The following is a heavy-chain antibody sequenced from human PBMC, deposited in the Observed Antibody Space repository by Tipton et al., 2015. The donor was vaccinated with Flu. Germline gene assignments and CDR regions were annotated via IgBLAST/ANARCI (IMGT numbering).Heavy chain of an antibody. CDR1: GFTFSSYG. Sequence: RSLRLSCAASGFTFSSYGMHWVRQAPGKGLEWVAVIWHDGSNKYYADSVKGRFTISRDNAKNSLYLQMNSLRAEDTAVYYCARVRVGAARPGRNYFYYWGQGTLVTVSS. CDR3: ARVRVGAARPGRNYFYY. J-gene: IGHJ4*02. D-gene: IGHD6-6*01. V-gene: IGHV3-33*08. CDR2: IWHDGSNK.